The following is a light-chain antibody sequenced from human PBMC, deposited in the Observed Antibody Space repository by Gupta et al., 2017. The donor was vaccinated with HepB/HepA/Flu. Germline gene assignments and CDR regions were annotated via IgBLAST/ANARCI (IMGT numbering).Light chain of an antibody. CDR3: QVWDSSTAAV. CDR2: RDS. CDR1: NIGSKN. J-gene: IGLJ2*01. Sequence: SYELTQPLSVSVALGQTARIPRGGNNIGSKNVHWYQQKPGQAPVLVIYRDSNRPSVIPERFSGSNSGNTATLTISRAQAGDEADYYCQVWDSSTAAVFGGGTKLTVL. V-gene: IGLV3-9*01.